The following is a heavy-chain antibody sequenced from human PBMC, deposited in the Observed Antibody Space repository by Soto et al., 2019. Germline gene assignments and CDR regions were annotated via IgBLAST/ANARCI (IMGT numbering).Heavy chain of an antibody. CDR2: ISNDGSDE. CDR1: GFTFSKSG. J-gene: IGHJ4*02. CDR3: AKDGSKGGDSASEK. Sequence: QVQLVESGGGVVQPGRSLRLSCAASGFTFSKSGMHWVRQAPGKGLEWVAAISNDGSDEYYADSVQGRFNISRDNSKNTLRLQMNSLRFDDTAMYFCAKDGSKGGDSASEKWGQGTLVTVSS. V-gene: IGHV3-30*18. D-gene: IGHD2-21*02.